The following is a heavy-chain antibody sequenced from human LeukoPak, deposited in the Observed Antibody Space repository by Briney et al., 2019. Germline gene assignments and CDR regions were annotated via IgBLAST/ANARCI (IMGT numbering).Heavy chain of an antibody. CDR2: INTRSGDA. J-gene: IGHJ4*02. CDR1: GYTFTNYG. V-gene: IGHV1-18*01. CDR3: ARDTDFSIDH. D-gene: IGHD2/OR15-2a*01. Sequence: DSVKVSCKASGYTFTNYGIAWVRQAPGQGLEWMGWINTRSGDAQLAHSLQARVTMTTDTSTSTASMELGSLGSGDTAVYYCARDTDFSIDHWGQGSLVTVSS.